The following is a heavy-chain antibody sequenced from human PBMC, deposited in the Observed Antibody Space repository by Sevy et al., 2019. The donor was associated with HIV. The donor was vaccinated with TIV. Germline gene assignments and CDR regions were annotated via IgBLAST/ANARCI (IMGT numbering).Heavy chain of an antibody. CDR2: IRSEVYGGTR. CDR3: TRGRRVYADYGVDY. D-gene: IGHD4-17*01. Sequence: GGSLRLSCTASGFTFGEYSMSWFRQAPGKELEWVSFIRSEVYGGTREYAASVKGRFTISRDDSISIAYLQMISLKTEDTAVYYCTRGRRVYADYGVDYWGQGTLVTVSS. V-gene: IGHV3-49*03. J-gene: IGHJ4*02. CDR1: GFTFGEYS.